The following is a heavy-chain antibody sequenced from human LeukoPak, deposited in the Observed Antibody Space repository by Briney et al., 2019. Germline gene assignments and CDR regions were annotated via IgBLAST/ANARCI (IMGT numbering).Heavy chain of an antibody. CDR2: INPNSGGT. CDR3: ARVGLLFWSAHFDY. D-gene: IGHD3-3*01. J-gene: IGHJ4*02. V-gene: IGHV1-2*02. CDR1: GYTFTSYY. Sequence: ASVKVSCKASGYTFTSYYMHWVRQAPGQGLEWMGWINPNSGGTNYAQKFQGRVTMTRDTSISTAYMELGRLRSDDTAVYYCARVGLLFWSAHFDYWGQGTLVTVSS.